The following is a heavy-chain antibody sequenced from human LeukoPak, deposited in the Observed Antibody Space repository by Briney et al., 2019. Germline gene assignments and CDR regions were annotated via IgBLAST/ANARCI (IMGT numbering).Heavy chain of an antibody. CDR1: GGSISSYY. D-gene: IGHD2-2*01. Sequence: SETLSLTCTVSGGSISSYYWGWIRQPPGKGLEWIGYIYYSGSTNYNPSLKSRVTISVDTSKNQFSLKLSSVTAADTAVYYCARQSCSSTSCYHFDYWGQGTLVTVSS. CDR2: IYYSGST. V-gene: IGHV4-59*08. J-gene: IGHJ4*02. CDR3: ARQSCSSTSCYHFDY.